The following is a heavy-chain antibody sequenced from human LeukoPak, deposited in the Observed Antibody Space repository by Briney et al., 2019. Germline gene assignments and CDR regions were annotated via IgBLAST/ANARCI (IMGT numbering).Heavy chain of an antibody. V-gene: IGHV1-2*02. CDR1: GYTFTAYY. CDR2: VNHNTGAT. CDR3: ARADELGDHHIDS. Sequence: GASLKVSCKASGYTFTAYYIHWLRQAPGQGLEWMGWVNHNTGATMYAQKIQGRVTMTRDTSIRTAYIDVSGLLSDDTAVYYCARADELGDHHIDSWGQGTLVTVSS. J-gene: IGHJ4*02. D-gene: IGHD2-21*02.